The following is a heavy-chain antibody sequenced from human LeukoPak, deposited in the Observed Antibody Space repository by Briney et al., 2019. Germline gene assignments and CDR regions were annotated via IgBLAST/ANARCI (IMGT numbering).Heavy chain of an antibody. CDR1: GFTFNIYA. CDR2: ISGSGGST. CDR3: TKDRSYGYDY. J-gene: IGHJ4*02. Sequence: PGGSLRLSCAASGFTFNIYAMNWVRQAPGKGLEWVSAISGSGGSTYYADSVKGRFTISRDNSKNTLFLQMNSLRVEDTAVCYCTKDRSYGYDYWGQGTLVTVSS. V-gene: IGHV3-23*01. D-gene: IGHD3-16*01.